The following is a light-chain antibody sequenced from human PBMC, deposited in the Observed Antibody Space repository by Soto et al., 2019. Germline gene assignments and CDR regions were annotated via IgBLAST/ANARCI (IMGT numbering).Light chain of an antibody. Sequence: QSVLTQPASVSGSPGQSITISCTGTSSDVSDYKYVSWYQQHPGKAPKLIIYEVTNRPSGVSNRFSASKSGNAASLTISGLQAEDEADYYCSSYTSTNTAVFGGGTQLTVL. CDR2: EVT. CDR1: SSDVSDYKY. J-gene: IGLJ7*01. V-gene: IGLV2-14*01. CDR3: SSYTSTNTAV.